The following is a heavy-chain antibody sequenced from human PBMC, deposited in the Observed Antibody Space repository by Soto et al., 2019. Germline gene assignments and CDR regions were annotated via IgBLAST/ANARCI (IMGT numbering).Heavy chain of an antibody. D-gene: IGHD4-4*01. Sequence: QVQLVESGGGVVQPGRSLRLSCAASEFTFSRYAMHWVRQAPGKGLEWVAVISYDGSNKYYADSVKGRFTISRDNSKNTLYLQMNSLRAEDTAVYYCARPLWRDDYNWGYFDLWGRGTLVTVSS. CDR3: ARPLWRDDYNWGYFDL. CDR2: ISYDGSNK. CDR1: EFTFSRYA. V-gene: IGHV3-30-3*01. J-gene: IGHJ2*01.